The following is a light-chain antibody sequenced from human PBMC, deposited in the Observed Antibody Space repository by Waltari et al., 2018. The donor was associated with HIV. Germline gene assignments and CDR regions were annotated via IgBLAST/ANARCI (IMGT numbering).Light chain of an antibody. CDR1: SSDVGAYDY. CDR3: ASFTSGRLNV. V-gene: IGLV2-14*03. J-gene: IGLJ1*01. Sequence: QSALTQPASVSGSPGQSITISCTGPSSDVGAYDYVSWYQQHPGKVPKLLIYDVYMRPSRISNRFSGSKSGNTASLTISGLRDEDEADYYCASFTSGRLNVFGTGTKVTVL. CDR2: DVY.